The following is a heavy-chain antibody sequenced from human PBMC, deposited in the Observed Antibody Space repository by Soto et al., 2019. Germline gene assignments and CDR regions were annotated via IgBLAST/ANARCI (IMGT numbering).Heavy chain of an antibody. Sequence: EVQLVESGGGVVQPGGSLSLSCAASGFTVSSNHMSWVRQAPGKGLEWVSLIYSGGSTYYADSVKGRFTFSRDNSKNTLYLQMNSLRAEDTAVYYCAGPGEQHRYWGQGTLVTVSS. CDR2: IYSGGST. J-gene: IGHJ4*02. CDR1: GFTVSSNH. V-gene: IGHV3-66*01. D-gene: IGHD3-16*01. CDR3: AGPGEQHRY.